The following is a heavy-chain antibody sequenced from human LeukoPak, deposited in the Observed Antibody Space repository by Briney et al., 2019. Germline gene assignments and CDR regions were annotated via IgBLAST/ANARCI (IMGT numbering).Heavy chain of an antibody. CDR2: IKQDGSDK. D-gene: IGHD3-16*02. V-gene: IGHV3-7*01. CDR3: ASDYVWGSYRLDY. J-gene: IGHJ4*02. CDR1: GFTFSSYW. Sequence: GGSLRLSCAASGFTFSSYWMSWVRQAPGKGLEWVANIKQDGSDKYYVGSVKGRFTISRDNAKNSLYLQMNSLRAEDTAVYYCASDYVWGSYRLDYWGQGTLVTVSS.